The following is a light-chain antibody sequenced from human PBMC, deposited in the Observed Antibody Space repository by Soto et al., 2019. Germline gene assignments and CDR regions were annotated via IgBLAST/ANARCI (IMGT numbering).Light chain of an antibody. CDR3: QQYDTSPRT. V-gene: IGKV3D-15*01. Sequence: IVMTQSPATLSVSPGERATLSCRASQSVSRNLAWYQQRPGQAPRLLISGVYSRAAGIPDRFSGSGSGTDFTLTISRLEPEDFAVYYCQQYDTSPRTFGQGTKV. CDR2: GVY. CDR1: QSVSRN. J-gene: IGKJ1*01.